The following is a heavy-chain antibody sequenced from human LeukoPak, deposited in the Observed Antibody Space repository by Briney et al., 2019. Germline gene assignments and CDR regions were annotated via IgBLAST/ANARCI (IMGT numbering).Heavy chain of an antibody. V-gene: IGHV1-69*01. Sequence: ASVKVSCKASGGTFSSYAISWVRQAPGQGLEWMGGIIPIFGTANYAQKFQGRVTITADESTSTAYMELSSLRSEDTAVYYCAREPLISLGYYGMDVWGQGTTVTVSS. CDR3: AREPLISLGYYGMDV. CDR1: GGTFSSYA. J-gene: IGHJ6*02. CDR2: IIPIFGTA. D-gene: IGHD3-16*01.